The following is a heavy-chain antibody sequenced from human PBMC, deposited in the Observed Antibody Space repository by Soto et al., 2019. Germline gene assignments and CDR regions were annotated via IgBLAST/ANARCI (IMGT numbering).Heavy chain of an antibody. D-gene: IGHD4-17*01. CDR3: AHLDDYGDYLNWFAP. CDR2: IYWDDDK. CDR1: GFSLSTSGVG. J-gene: IGHJ5*02. Sequence: QITLKESGPTLVKPTQTLTLTCTFSGFSLSTSGVGVGWIRQPPGKALEWLALIYWDDDKRYSPSLKSRLTITKDTSKNQVVLTMTNMDPVDTATYYCAHLDDYGDYLNWFAPWGQGTLVTVSS. V-gene: IGHV2-5*02.